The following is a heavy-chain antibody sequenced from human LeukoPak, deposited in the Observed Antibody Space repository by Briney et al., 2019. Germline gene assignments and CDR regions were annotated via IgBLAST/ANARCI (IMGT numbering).Heavy chain of an antibody. CDR3: ARDRQIVATMVLAF. V-gene: IGHV1-2*02. D-gene: IGHD5-12*01. CDR1: GYTFTGYY. CDR2: INPNSGGT. Sequence: ASVKVSCKASGYTFTGYYMHWVRQAPGQGLEWMGWINPNSGGTNYAQKFQGRVAMTRDTSISTAYMELSRLRSDDTAVYYCARDRQIVATMVLAFWGQGTLVTVSS. J-gene: IGHJ4*02.